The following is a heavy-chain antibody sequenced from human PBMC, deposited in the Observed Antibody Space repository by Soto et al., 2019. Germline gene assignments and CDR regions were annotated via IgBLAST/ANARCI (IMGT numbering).Heavy chain of an antibody. CDR1: GYSFTSYL. CDR3: ARQSWAPPGQGVFEY. V-gene: IGHV5-51*01. D-gene: IGHD6-13*01. J-gene: IGHJ4*02. CDR2: IYPGDSDT. Sequence: GESLKISFKGSGYSFTSYLICWVRQMPGKGLEWMGIIYPGDSDTRYSPSFQGQVTISADKSISTAYLQWSSLKASDTAMYYCARQSWAPPGQGVFEYWRKGILDIVSS.